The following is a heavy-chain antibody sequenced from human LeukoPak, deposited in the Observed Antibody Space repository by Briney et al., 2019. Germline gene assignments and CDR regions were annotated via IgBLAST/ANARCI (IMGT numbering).Heavy chain of an antibody. CDR1: GGSISSSSYY. D-gene: IGHD4-17*01. V-gene: IGHV4-39*07. CDR2: IYYSGST. J-gene: IGHJ4*02. CDR3: ARGIESYGDYGY. Sequence: SETLSLTCTVSGGSISSSSYYWGWIRQPPGKGLEWIGSIYYSGSTYYNPSLKSRVTISIDTSKNQFSLKLSSLTAADTAIYYCARGIESYGDYGYWGQGILVTVSS.